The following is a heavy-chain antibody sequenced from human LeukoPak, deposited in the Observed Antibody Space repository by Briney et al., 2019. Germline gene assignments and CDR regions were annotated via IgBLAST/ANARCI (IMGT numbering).Heavy chain of an antibody. D-gene: IGHD3-22*01. CDR1: GYTFTSCG. Sequence: ASVKVSCKASGYTFTSCGISWVRQAPGQGLEWMGWISAYNGNTNYAQKLQGRVTMTTDTSTNTVYMHLSSLSSDDTAVYYCARAYYESSAYRHAVYFDYWGQGTLVTVSS. V-gene: IGHV1-18*01. CDR2: ISAYNGNT. J-gene: IGHJ4*02. CDR3: ARAYYESSAYRHAVYFDY.